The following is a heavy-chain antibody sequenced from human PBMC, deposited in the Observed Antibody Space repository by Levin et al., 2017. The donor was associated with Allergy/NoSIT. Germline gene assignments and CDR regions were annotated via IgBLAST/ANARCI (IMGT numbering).Heavy chain of an antibody. D-gene: IGHD1-14*01. CDR2: VWSDAIHK. V-gene: IGHV3-33*01. Sequence: GGSLRLSCGASGFTFRNHGMHWVRQAPGKGLEWVAVVWSDAIHKYYADSVKGRFTVSRDNSNNTVYLQMNSLRADDTAVYFCTREGPSSGTHAFEMWGQGTTVTVSS. CDR1: GFTFRNHG. J-gene: IGHJ3*02. CDR3: TREGPSSGTHAFEM.